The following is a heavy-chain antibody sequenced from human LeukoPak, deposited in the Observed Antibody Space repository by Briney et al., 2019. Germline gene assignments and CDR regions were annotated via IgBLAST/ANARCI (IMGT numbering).Heavy chain of an antibody. D-gene: IGHD6-13*01. CDR2: IYYSGST. J-gene: IGHJ4*02. V-gene: IGHV4-59*11. CDR1: GGSISSHY. Sequence: SETLSLTRTVSGGSISSHYWSWIRQPPGKGLEWIGYIYYSGSTNYNPSLKSRVTISVDTSKNQFSLKLSSVTAADTAVYYCARDNGYSSSWYDYWGQGTLVTVSS. CDR3: ARDNGYSSSWYDY.